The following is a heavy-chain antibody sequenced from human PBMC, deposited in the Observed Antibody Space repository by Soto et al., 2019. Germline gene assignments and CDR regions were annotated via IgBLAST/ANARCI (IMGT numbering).Heavy chain of an antibody. Sequence: QVQLLQSGAEVKEPGASVKVSCKASGDTFTNLDFNWVRQATGQGLEWVGWMHANSGNRGYAQKFQDRVTLTRDTTISTAHMELSSLRSEDTAGYYCVRYIFARGFESWGQGTKVTVSS. V-gene: IGHV1-8*01. J-gene: IGHJ3*02. CDR1: GDTFTNLD. CDR2: MHANSGNR. CDR3: VRYIFARGFES. D-gene: IGHD2-21*01.